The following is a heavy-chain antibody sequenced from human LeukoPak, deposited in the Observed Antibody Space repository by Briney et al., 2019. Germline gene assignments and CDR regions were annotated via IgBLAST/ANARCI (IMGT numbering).Heavy chain of an antibody. CDR1: GFTFSDYY. CDR3: ARDDSPPFKQIAARPPGY. D-gene: IGHD6-6*01. V-gene: IGHV3-11*01. CDR2: ISSSGSTI. Sequence: PGGSLRLSCAASGFTFSDYYMSWIRQAPGKGLEWVSYISSSGSTIYYADSVKGRFTISRDNAKNSLYLQMNSLRAEDTAVYYCARDDSPPFKQIAARPPGYWGQGTLVTVSS. J-gene: IGHJ4*02.